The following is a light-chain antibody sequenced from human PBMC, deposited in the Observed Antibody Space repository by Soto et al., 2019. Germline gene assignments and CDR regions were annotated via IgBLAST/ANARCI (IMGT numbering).Light chain of an antibody. CDR2: GAS. J-gene: IGKJ1*01. Sequence: EIVMTQSPATLSVSPGERATLSCRASQSVSSNLAWYQQKPGQAPRLLIYGASTRATGIPARFSGSGSGTEFTLTISSLQSEDFATYYCQQYNSYPSTFGQGTKVDIK. CDR1: QSVSSN. CDR3: QQYNSYPST. V-gene: IGKV3-15*01.